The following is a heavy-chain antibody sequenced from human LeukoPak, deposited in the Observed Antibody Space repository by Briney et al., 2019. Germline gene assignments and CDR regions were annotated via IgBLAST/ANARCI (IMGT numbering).Heavy chain of an antibody. CDR3: TRSTGWYNYFDY. CDR1: GFTFSSYA. V-gene: IGHV3-30*04. CDR2: ISYDGSNK. Sequence: GGSLRLSCAASGFTFSSYAMHWVRQAPGKGLEWVAVISYDGSNKYYADSVKGRFTISRDNSKNTLYLQMNSLRAEDMAFYYCTRSTGWYNYFDYWGQGTLVTVSS. D-gene: IGHD6-19*01. J-gene: IGHJ4*02.